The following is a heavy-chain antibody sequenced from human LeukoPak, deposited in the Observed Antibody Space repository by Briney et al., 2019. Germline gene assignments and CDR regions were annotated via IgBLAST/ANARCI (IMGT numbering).Heavy chain of an antibody. CDR1: GFTFSSYA. CDR2: ISGSGGST. CDR3: ACGAYSSDAFDI. J-gene: IGHJ3*02. Sequence: GGSLRLPCAASGFTFSSYAMSWVRQAPGKGLEWVSAISGSGGSTYYADSVKGRFTISRDNSKNTLYLQMNSLRAEDTAVYYCACGAYSSDAFDIWGQGTMVTVSS. D-gene: IGHD6-13*01. V-gene: IGHV3-23*01.